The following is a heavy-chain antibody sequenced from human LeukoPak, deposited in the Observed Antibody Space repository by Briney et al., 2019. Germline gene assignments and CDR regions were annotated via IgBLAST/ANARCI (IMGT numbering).Heavy chain of an antibody. J-gene: IGHJ6*03. CDR3: ARDGSYSSSWYYYMDV. CDR1: GFTFSSYE. Sequence: GGSLRLSCAASGFTFSSYEMNWVRQAPGKGLEWVSYISSSGSTIYYADSAKGRFTISRDNAKNSLYLQMNSLRAEDTAVYYCARDGSYSSSWYYYMDVWGKGTTVTISS. D-gene: IGHD6-13*01. V-gene: IGHV3-48*03. CDR2: ISSSGSTI.